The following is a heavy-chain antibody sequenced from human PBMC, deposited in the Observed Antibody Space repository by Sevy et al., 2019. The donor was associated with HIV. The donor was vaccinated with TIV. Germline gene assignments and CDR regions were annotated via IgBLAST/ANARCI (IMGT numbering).Heavy chain of an antibody. CDR1: GYSTSSGYY. D-gene: IGHD3-10*01. V-gene: IGHV4-38-2*01. Sequence: SETLSLTCAVSGYSTSSGYYWGWIRQPPGKGLEWIGSIYHTARTDHSPSLKSRVIISMDTSKNQFSLKLSSVTAADTAVYYCARVVYYHGSGSYYNGNYYYMDVWGKGTTVTVSS. J-gene: IGHJ6*03. CDR3: ARVVYYHGSGSYYNGNYYYMDV. CDR2: IYHTART.